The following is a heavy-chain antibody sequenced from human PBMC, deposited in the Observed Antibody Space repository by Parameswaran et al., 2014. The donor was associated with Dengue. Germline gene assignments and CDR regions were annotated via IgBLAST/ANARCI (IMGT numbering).Heavy chain of an antibody. CDR2: IYYSGST. D-gene: IGHD1-26*01. Sequence: WIRQPPGKGLEWIGYIYYSGSTNYNPSLKSRVTISVDTSKNQFSLKLSSVTAADTAVYYCARYSGSYSFDYWGQGTLVTVSS. J-gene: IGHJ4*02. V-gene: IGHV4-59*01. CDR3: ARYSGSYSFDY.